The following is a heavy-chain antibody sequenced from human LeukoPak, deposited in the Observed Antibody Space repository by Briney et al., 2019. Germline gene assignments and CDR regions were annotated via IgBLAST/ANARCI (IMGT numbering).Heavy chain of an antibody. V-gene: IGHV3-23*01. J-gene: IGHJ4*02. CDR2: ISGSGGST. D-gene: IGHD1-26*01. CDR1: GFTFSSYA. CDR3: AKAVVGATVLFDY. Sequence: PGGSLRLSCAASGFTFSSYAMSWVRQAPGKGLEWVSAISGSGGSTYYADSVKGRFTISRDNSKNTLYLQMNSLRAEGTAVYYCAKAVVGATVLFDYWGQGTLVTVSS.